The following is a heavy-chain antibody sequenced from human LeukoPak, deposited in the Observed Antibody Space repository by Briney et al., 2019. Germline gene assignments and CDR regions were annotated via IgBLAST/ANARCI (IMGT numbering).Heavy chain of an antibody. V-gene: IGHV4-4*07. CDR1: GGSISSYY. Sequence: SETLSLTCTVSGGSISSYYWSWIRQPAGKGLEWIGRIYTSGSTNYNPSLKSRVTMSVDTSKNQFSLKLSSVTAADTAVYYCARESLSIAAQSWFDPWGQGTLVTVSS. D-gene: IGHD6-6*01. CDR3: ARESLSIAAQSWFDP. J-gene: IGHJ5*02. CDR2: IYTSGST.